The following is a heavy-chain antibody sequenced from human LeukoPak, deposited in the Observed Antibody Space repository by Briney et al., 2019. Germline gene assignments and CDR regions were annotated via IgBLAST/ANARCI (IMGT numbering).Heavy chain of an antibody. J-gene: IGHJ4*02. CDR1: GFTFDGYA. V-gene: IGHV3-9*03. CDR2: ISWNSGSI. Sequence: GRSLRLSCAASGFTFDGYAMNWVRQTPGKGLEWVSGISWNSGSIAYADSVKGRFTISRDNAKNSLYLQMNSLRAEDMALYYCAKGDRGSYLVYFDSWGQGTLVTVSS. CDR3: AKGDRGSYLVYFDS. D-gene: IGHD1-26*01.